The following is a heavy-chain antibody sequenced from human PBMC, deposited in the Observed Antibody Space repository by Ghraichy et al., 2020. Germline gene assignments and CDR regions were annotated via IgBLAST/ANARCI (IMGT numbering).Heavy chain of an antibody. CDR1: GYTFTSYG. CDR2: ISAYNGNT. V-gene: IGHV1-18*04. CDR3: ARGLPIGSGYFFLFDY. J-gene: IGHJ4*02. Sequence: ASVKVSCKASGYTFTSYGISWVRQAPGQGLEWMGWISAYNGNTNYAQKLQGRVTMTTDTSTSTAYMELRSLRSDDTAVYYCARGLPIGSGYFFLFDYWGQGTLVTVSS. D-gene: IGHD3-22*01.